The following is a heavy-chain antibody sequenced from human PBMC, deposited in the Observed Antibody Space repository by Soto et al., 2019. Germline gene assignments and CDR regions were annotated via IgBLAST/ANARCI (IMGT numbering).Heavy chain of an antibody. V-gene: IGHV1-69*01. Sequence: QVQLVQSGAEVKKPGSSVKVSCKASGGTFSSYAISWVRQAPGQGLEWMGGIIPIFGTANYAQKFQGRVTITADESTSTAYMEPSSLRSEDTAVYYCARGDCSGGSCQYYFDYWGQGTLVTVSS. CDR3: ARGDCSGGSCQYYFDY. J-gene: IGHJ4*02. CDR2: IIPIFGTA. CDR1: GGTFSSYA. D-gene: IGHD2-15*01.